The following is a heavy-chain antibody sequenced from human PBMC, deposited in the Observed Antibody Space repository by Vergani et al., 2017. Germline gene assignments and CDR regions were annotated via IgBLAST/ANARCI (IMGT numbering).Heavy chain of an antibody. D-gene: IGHD3-22*01. CDR3: ARDGGYYYDSSGVWYFDL. CDR1: GFTFSSYG. CDR2: IKQDGSEK. V-gene: IGHV3-7*01. Sequence: VQLVESGGGVVQPGRSLRLSCAASGFTFSSYGMHWVRQAPGKGLEWVANIKQDGSEKYYVESGKGRFTISRDNAKNSLYLQMNSLRAEDTAVYYCARDGGYYYDSSGVWYFDLWGRGTLVTVSS. J-gene: IGHJ2*01.